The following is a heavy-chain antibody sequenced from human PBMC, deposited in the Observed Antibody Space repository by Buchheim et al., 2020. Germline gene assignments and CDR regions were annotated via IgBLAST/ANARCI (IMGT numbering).Heavy chain of an antibody. D-gene: IGHD3-22*01. Sequence: QVQLVESGGGVVQPGRSLRLSCAASGFTFSSYGMHWVRQAPGKGLEWVAVIWYDGSNKYYADSVKGRFTISRDNSKNTLYLQMNSLRAEDTAVHYCARAPGGVVVATYYYYGMDVWGQGTT. V-gene: IGHV3-33*01. CDR2: IWYDGSNK. J-gene: IGHJ6*02. CDR1: GFTFSSYG. CDR3: ARAPGGVVVATYYYYGMDV.